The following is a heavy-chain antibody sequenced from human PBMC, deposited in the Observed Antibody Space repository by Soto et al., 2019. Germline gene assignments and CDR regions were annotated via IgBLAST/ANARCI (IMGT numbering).Heavy chain of an antibody. V-gene: IGHV3-30-3*01. CDR3: ARLPTYSSPSPGFDY. J-gene: IGHJ4*02. D-gene: IGHD6-13*01. Sequence: GGSLRLSCAASGFTFSSYAMHWVRQAPGKGLEWVAVISYDGSNKYYADSVKGRFTISRDNSKNTLYLQMNSLRAEDTAVYYCARLPTYSSPSPGFDYWGQGTLVTVSS. CDR1: GFTFSSYA. CDR2: ISYDGSNK.